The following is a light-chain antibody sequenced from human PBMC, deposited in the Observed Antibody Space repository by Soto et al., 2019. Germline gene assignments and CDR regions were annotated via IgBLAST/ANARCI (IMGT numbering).Light chain of an antibody. CDR3: QPTFTSPSWT. CDR1: QNIDMY. CDR2: GAS. J-gene: IGKJ1*01. V-gene: IGKV1-39*01. Sequence: DIHMTQSPSSLSASVGDTVTITCRASQNIDMYLNWYQQKPGKAPRVLISGASNLQSGVPSRFSGSGSGTDFALTISSLQSEDFASYFCQPTFTSPSWTFGQGTKVVV.